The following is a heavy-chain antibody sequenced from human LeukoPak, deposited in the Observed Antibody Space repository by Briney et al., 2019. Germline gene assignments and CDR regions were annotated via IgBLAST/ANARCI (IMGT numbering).Heavy chain of an antibody. CDR1: GGSISSYY. J-gene: IGHJ3*02. V-gene: IGHV4-59*12. D-gene: IGHD3-22*01. CDR2: IYYSGST. Sequence: SETLSLTCTVSGGSISSYYWSWIRQPPGKGLEWIGYIYYSGSTYYNPSLKSRLTISGDTSKNQFSLKLSSVTAADTAVYYCVRNFDSYNAFDIWGQGTMVTVSS. CDR3: VRNFDSYNAFDI.